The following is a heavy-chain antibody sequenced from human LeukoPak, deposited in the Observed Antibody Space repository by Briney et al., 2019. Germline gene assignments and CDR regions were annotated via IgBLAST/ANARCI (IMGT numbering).Heavy chain of an antibody. CDR2: INSDGSST. J-gene: IGHJ4*02. CDR3: ARDVRYYYGSGKSSPALNIDY. CDR1: GFTFSSYW. V-gene: IGHV3-74*01. Sequence: PGGSLRLSCAASGFTFSSYWMHWVRQAPGKGLVWVSRINSDGSSTSYADSVKGRFTISRDNAKNTLYLQMNGLRAEDTAVYYCARDVRYYYGSGKSSPALNIDYWGQGTLVTVS. D-gene: IGHD3-10*01.